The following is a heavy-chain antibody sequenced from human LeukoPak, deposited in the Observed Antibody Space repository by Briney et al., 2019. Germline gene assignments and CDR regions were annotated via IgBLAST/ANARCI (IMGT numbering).Heavy chain of an antibody. J-gene: IGHJ5*02. CDR1: GYTLTELS. D-gene: IGHD6-13*01. Sequence: ASVKVSCKVSGYTLTELSMHWVRQAPGKGLEWMGGFDPEDGETIYAQKFQGRVTMTEDTSTDTAYMELSSLRSEDTAVYYCATYNYSSSWYIRWFDPWGQGTLVTVSS. V-gene: IGHV1-24*01. CDR3: ATYNYSSSWYIRWFDP. CDR2: FDPEDGET.